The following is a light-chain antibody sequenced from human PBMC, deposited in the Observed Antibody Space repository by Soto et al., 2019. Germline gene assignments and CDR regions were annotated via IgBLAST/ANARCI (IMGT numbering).Light chain of an antibody. J-gene: IGKJ4*01. CDR3: QQRSNWPLT. CDR2: DAS. Sequence: EIVLTQSPATLSLSPGERATLSCRASQSVSSYLAWYQQKPGQALRLLIYDASNRATGIPARFSGSGSGTDFTLTISILEPEDFAVYYCQQRSNWPLTFGGGTKVEIK. CDR1: QSVSSY. V-gene: IGKV3-11*01.